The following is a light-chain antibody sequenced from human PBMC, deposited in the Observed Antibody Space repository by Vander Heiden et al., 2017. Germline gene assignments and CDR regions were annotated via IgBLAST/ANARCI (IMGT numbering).Light chain of an antibody. V-gene: IGKV1-39*01. CDR3: QQSYSTPWT. CDR1: QSISSY. CDR2: AAS. Sequence: DVQMNQSPSSLSASVGDRVTITCRESQSISSYLNWYQQKPGKAPKLLIYAASSLQSGVPSRCSGSGSGTDFTLTISSLQPEDCATYYCQQSYSTPWTFGQGTKVEIK. J-gene: IGKJ1*01.